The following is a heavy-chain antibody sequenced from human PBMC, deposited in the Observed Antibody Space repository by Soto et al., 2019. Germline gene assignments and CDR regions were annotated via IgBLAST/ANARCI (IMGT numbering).Heavy chain of an antibody. CDR3: ARGHGLTGDVLSYYSMDV. CDR2: IKPNTGDT. D-gene: IGHD3-9*01. J-gene: IGHJ6*02. CDR1: GYTFTGHQ. Sequence: QVPLVQSGAEVKKLGASVKVSCKASGYTFTGHQIHWVRQAPGQGLEWVGWIKPNTGDTNYSQRLKGWVTMTSDTYINTAYMELTRLRSDDTAVYYCARGHGLTGDVLSYYSMDVWGQGTTVTVSS. V-gene: IGHV1-2*04.